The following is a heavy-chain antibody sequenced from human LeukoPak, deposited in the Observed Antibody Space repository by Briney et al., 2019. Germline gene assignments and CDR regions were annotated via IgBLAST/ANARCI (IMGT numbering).Heavy chain of an antibody. D-gene: IGHD1-1*01. CDR1: GFTFSSYA. J-gene: IGHJ6*03. Sequence: GGSLRLSCAASGFTFSSYAMSWVRQAPGKGLEWVSAISGSGGSTYYADSVKGRLTISRDNSKNTLYLQMNSLRAEDTAVYYCAKPKPGSRGGYYYYYYMDVWGKGTTVTVSS. V-gene: IGHV3-23*01. CDR2: ISGSGGST. CDR3: AKPKPGSRGGYYYYYYMDV.